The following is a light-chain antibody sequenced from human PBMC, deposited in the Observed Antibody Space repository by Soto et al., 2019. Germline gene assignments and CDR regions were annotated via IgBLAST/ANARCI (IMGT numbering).Light chain of an antibody. V-gene: IGKV1-17*01. CDR2: AAS. Sequence: DLQMTQSASSLSASVGDRVAITCRASHGIGNDLSWYQQKPGRAPKRLIYAASKLQSGVSSRFSGSGSGTEFTLTISSLQPEDFATYYCLQYHSYRTFGQGTKVEIK. J-gene: IGKJ1*01. CDR3: LQYHSYRT. CDR1: HGIGND.